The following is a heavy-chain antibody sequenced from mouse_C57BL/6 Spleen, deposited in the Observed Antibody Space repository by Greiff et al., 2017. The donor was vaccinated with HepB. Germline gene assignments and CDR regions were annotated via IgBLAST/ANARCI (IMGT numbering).Heavy chain of an antibody. CDR3: ARTEETYYFDY. J-gene: IGHJ2*01. Sequence: VKVVESGPELVQPGASVKISCKASGYAFSSSWMNWVKQRPGKGLEWIGRIYPGDGDTNYNGKFKGKATLTADKSSSTAYMQLSSLTSEDSALYYCARTEETYYFDYWGQGTTLTVSS. CDR1: GYAFSSSW. V-gene: IGHV1-82*01. CDR2: IYPGDGDT.